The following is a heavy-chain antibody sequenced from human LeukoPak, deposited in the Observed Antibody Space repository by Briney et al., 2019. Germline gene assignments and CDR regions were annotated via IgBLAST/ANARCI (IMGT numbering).Heavy chain of an antibody. CDR2: ISGSGGST. CDR3: AKWATSGNDY. CDR1: GFTFSSYA. V-gene: IGHV3-23*01. J-gene: IGHJ4*02. Sequence: GGSLRLSCAASGFTFSSYAMSWVRQAPGKGLEWDSAISGSGGSTYYADSAKGRFTISRENSKNTLYLQMNSLRAEDTAVYYCAKWATSGNDYWGQGNLVTVSS. D-gene: IGHD5-12*01.